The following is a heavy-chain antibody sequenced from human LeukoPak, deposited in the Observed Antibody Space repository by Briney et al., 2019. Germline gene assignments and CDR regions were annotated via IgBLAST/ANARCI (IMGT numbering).Heavy chain of an antibody. Sequence: GGSLRLSCAASGFTFSSYAMSWVRQAPGKGLEWVSAISGSGGSTYYADSVKGRFTISRDNSKNTLYLQMNSLRAEDTAVYYCAEDYGYARSFDLWGRGTLVTVSS. CDR3: AEDYGYARSFDL. D-gene: IGHD5-12*01. CDR1: GFTFSSYA. J-gene: IGHJ2*01. V-gene: IGHV3-23*01. CDR2: ISGSGGST.